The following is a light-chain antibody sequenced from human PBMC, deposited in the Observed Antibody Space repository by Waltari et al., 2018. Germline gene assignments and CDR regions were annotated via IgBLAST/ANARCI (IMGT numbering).Light chain of an antibody. V-gene: IGKV3-20*01. Sequence: EIVLTQSPASLSLSPGDRATLSCRASPSVGRTLAWYQQRPGQAPRLLIYDASSRATGIPDRFSGSGSGTDFSLTISRLEPEEFAVYYCQKYGTRPATFGQGTKVEVK. J-gene: IGKJ1*01. CDR1: PSVGRT. CDR3: QKYGTRPAT. CDR2: DAS.